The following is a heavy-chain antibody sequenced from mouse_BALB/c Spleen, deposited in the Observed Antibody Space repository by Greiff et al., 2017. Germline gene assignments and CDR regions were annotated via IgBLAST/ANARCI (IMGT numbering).Heavy chain of an antibody. V-gene: IGHV5-17*02. Sequence: DVHLVESGGGLVQPGGSRKLSCAASGFTFSSFGMHWVRQAPEKGLEWVAYISSGSSTIYYADTVKGRFTISRDNPKNTLFLQMTSLRSEDTAMYYCARGEGLVSYFDVWGAGTTVTVSS. J-gene: IGHJ1*01. CDR2: ISSGSSTI. CDR1: GFTFSSFG. D-gene: IGHD6-2*01. CDR3: ARGEGLVSYFDV.